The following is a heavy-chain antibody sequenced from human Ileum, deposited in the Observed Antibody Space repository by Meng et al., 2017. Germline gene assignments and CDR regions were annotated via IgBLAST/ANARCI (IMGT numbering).Heavy chain of an antibody. CDR3: VNRAWLES. D-gene: IGHD3-10*01. CDR2: TTDWNGKA. J-gene: IGHJ5*01. V-gene: IGHV3-23*04. Sequence: VQAGGAWGVLVQRGAFLRLSCAASGFTFSSQSMSWVSQAPGKGLEWVSVTTDWNGKAYYADSVKGRFTISRDNSTNTLYLQMNSLRVDDTAVYYCVNRAWLESWGQGTLVTVSS. CDR1: GFTFSSQS.